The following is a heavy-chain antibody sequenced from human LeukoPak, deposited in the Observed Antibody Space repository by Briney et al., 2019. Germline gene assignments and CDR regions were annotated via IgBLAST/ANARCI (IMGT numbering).Heavy chain of an antibody. J-gene: IGHJ4*02. V-gene: IGHV4-59*01. CDR3: VLTGRYFDWYTLDY. D-gene: IGHD3-9*01. Sequence: PSETLSLTCTVSGGSISSYYWSWIRQPPGKGLEWIGYIYYSGSTNYNPSLKSRVTISVDTSKNQFSLKLSSVTAADTAVYYCVLTGRYFDWYTLDYWGQGTLVTVSS. CDR1: GGSISSYY. CDR2: IYYSGST.